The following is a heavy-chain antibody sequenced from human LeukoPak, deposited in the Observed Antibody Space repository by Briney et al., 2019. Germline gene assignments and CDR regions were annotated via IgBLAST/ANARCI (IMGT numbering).Heavy chain of an antibody. Sequence: PGGSLGLSCAASGFTFSSYAMSWVRQAPGKGLEWVSAISGSGGSTYYADSVKGRFTISRDNSKNTLYLQVNSLRAEDTAVYYCAKGLVPAAIRVVDYWGQGTLVTVSS. J-gene: IGHJ4*02. CDR2: ISGSGGST. V-gene: IGHV3-23*01. D-gene: IGHD2-2*01. CDR1: GFTFSSYA. CDR3: AKGLVPAAIRVVDY.